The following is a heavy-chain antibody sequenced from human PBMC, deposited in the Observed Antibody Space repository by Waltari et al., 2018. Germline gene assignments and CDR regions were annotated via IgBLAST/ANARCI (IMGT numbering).Heavy chain of an antibody. CDR3: ARGRTLLRYFDWYTFHNWFDP. V-gene: IGHV4-34*01. D-gene: IGHD3-9*01. CDR2: INHRGST. Sequence: QVQLQQWGAGLLKPSETLSLTCAVYGGSFSGYYWSWIRQPPGKGLEWIGEINHRGSTNNNPSIKSRVTISVDTSKNQFSLKLSSVTAADTAVYYCARGRTLLRYFDWYTFHNWFDPWGQGTLVTVSS. CDR1: GGSFSGYY. J-gene: IGHJ5*02.